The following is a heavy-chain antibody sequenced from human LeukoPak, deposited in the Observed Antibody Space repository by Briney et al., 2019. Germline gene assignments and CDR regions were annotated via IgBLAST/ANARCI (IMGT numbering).Heavy chain of an antibody. CDR1: GYTFTNYW. V-gene: IGHV5-51*01. CDR2: IYAGDSDT. CDR3: ARHGSGTNWFDP. J-gene: IGHJ5*02. Sequence: GESLQISCQGSGYTFTNYWIGWLRQMPGKGLECMGTIYAGDSDTKYSPYLQGQVSFSVDKSINTAYLQWSSLRASDTAMYYCARHGSGTNWFDPWGQGTLVTVSS.